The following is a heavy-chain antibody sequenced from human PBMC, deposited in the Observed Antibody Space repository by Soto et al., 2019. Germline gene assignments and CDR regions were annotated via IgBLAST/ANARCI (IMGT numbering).Heavy chain of an antibody. Sequence: ASVKVCCKASGYSFTGYAMHWARQAPGQRLEWMGWINAGNGNTKYSQKFQGRVTITRDTSASTAYMELSSLRSEDTAVYYCARAVAEAADFDYWGQGTLVTVSS. CDR2: INAGNGNT. V-gene: IGHV1-3*01. CDR3: ARAVAEAADFDY. CDR1: GYSFTGYA. J-gene: IGHJ4*02. D-gene: IGHD6-19*01.